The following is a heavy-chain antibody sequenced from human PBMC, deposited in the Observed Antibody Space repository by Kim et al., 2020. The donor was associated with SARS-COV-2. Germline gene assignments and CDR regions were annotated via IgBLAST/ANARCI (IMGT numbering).Heavy chain of an antibody. V-gene: IGHV4-38-2*02. Sequence: SETLSLTCTVSGYSISSGYYWGWIRQPPGKGLEWIGSIYHSGSTYYNPSLKSRVTISVDTSKNQFSLKLSSGTAADTAVYYCAREGAVAGRSDNWFDPWGQGTLVTVSS. CDR3: AREGAVAGRSDNWFDP. D-gene: IGHD6-19*01. CDR2: IYHSGST. J-gene: IGHJ5*02. CDR1: GYSISSGYY.